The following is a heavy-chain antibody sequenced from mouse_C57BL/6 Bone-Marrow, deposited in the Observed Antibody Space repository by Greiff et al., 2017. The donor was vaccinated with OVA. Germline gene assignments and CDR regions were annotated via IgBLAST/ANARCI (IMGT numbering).Heavy chain of an antibody. V-gene: IGHV1-50*01. Sequence: QVQLQQPGAELVKPGASVKLSCKASGYTFTSYWMQWVKQRPGQGLEWIGEIDPSDSYTNYNQKFKGKATLTVDTSSSTAYMQLSSLTSEDPAVYYCASPHYYGSDYWGQGTTLTVSS. D-gene: IGHD1-1*01. CDR2: IDPSDSYT. J-gene: IGHJ2*01. CDR1: GYTFTSYW. CDR3: ASPHYYGSDY.